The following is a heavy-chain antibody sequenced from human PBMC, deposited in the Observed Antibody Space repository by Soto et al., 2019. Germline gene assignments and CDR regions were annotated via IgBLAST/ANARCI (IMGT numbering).Heavy chain of an antibody. V-gene: IGHV1-69*06. CDR1: GGTFSHG. D-gene: IGHD1-26*01. J-gene: IGHJ4*02. CDR3: ARQGFSGSYYAY. Sequence: SVKVSCKASGGTFSHGITWVRRAPGQGLEWMGGIIPMSGTTNYAQQFQGRVTITADMSTTTAYMELSSLTSGDTAIYYCARQGFSGSYYAYWGQGTLVTVSS. CDR2: IIPMSGTT.